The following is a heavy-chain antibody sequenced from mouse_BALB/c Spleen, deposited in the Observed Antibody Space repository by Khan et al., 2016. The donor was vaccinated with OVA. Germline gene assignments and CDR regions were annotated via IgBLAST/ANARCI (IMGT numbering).Heavy chain of an antibody. Sequence: VQLQESGAELAKPGASVKMSCKASGYTFTSYWMHWVKQRPGQGLEWIGYINPSTGYTEYNQKFKDKATVTADKSSSTAYMQLSSLTSEDSAVHYFARAIHDGYPPFAYWGQGTLVTVSA. CDR3: ARAIHDGYPPFAY. CDR2: INPSTGYT. V-gene: IGHV1-7*01. J-gene: IGHJ3*01. CDR1: GYTFTSYW. D-gene: IGHD2-3*01.